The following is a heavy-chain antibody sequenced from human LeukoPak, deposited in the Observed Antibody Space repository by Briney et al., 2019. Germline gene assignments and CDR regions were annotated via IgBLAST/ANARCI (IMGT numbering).Heavy chain of an antibody. CDR2: VTGGGCDT. D-gene: IGHD2-15*01. CDR1: GFTFSNYA. CDR3: ARGTLEHCSGASCYPLDS. J-gene: IGHJ5*01. Sequence: GGSLRLSCAASGFTFSNYAMSWVRQPPGKGRECVSVVTGGGCDTYYTGSVNGRFTISRDNSKNTLYLQMNSLRAEDTAVYYCARGTLEHCSGASCYPLDSWGQGTLVTVSS. V-gene: IGHV3-23*01.